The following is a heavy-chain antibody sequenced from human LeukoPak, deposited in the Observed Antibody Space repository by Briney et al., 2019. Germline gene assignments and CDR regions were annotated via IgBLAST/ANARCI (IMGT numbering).Heavy chain of an antibody. CDR3: TTDLGTYYHGSQRLIPIDY. V-gene: IGHV3-15*01. Sequence: GGSLRLSCVDSGFTFTNAWMSWVRQAPGKGLEWIGRIKSKTDGETTNYAEPVRGRFTISRDDSKSAVYLQMNSLKIEDTAVYCCTTDLGTYYHGSQRLIPIDYWGQGTLVTVSS. CDR1: GFTFTNAW. CDR2: IKSKTDGETT. D-gene: IGHD3-10*01. J-gene: IGHJ4*02.